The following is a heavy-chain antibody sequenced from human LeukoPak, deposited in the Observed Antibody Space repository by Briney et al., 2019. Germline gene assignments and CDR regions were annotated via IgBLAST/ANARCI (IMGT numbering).Heavy chain of an antibody. CDR2: IRYDGSNK. Sequence: GGSLRLSCAASGFTFSSYEMNWVRQGPGKGLEWVAFIRYDGSNKYYSDSVKGRFTISRDNSKNTLYLQMNSLRPEDTAVYYCASTIGSAGTQYWGQGTLVTVSS. CDR1: GFTFSSYE. CDR3: ASTIGSAGTQY. V-gene: IGHV3-30*02. J-gene: IGHJ4*02. D-gene: IGHD6-13*01.